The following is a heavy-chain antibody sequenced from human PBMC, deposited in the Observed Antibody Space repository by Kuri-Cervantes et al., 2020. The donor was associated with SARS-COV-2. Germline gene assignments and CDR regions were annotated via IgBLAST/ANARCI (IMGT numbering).Heavy chain of an antibody. CDR2: IYSGGST. Sequence: LSLTCAASGFTVSSNYMSWVRQAPGKGLEWVSVIYSGGSTYYADSVKGRFTISRHNSKNTLYLQMNSLRAEDTAVYYCAKVKGITMVRGIDYWGQGTLVTVSS. CDR1: GFTVSSNY. J-gene: IGHJ4*02. D-gene: IGHD3-10*01. CDR3: AKVKGITMVRGIDY. V-gene: IGHV3-53*01.